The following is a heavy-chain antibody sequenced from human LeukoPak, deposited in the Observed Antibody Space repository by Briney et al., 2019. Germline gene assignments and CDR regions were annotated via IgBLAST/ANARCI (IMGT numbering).Heavy chain of an antibody. CDR1: GYTFTSYG. D-gene: IGHD3-22*01. CDR2: ISAYNGNT. J-gene: IGHJ4*02. CDR3: ARHDYYDSSGPFDY. V-gene: IGHV1-18*01. Sequence: ASAKVSCKASGYTFTSYGISWVRQAPGQGLEWMGWISAYNGNTNYAQKLQGRVTMTTDTSTSTAYMELRSLRSDDTAVYYCARHDYYDSSGPFDYWGQGTLVTVSS.